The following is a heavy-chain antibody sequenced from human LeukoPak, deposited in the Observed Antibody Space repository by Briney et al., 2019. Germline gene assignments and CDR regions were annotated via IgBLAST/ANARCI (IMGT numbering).Heavy chain of an antibody. CDR3: ARDDSSSGYYLDY. CDR2: INPNSGGT. CDR1: GYTFTGYY. J-gene: IGHJ4*02. D-gene: IGHD3-22*01. Sequence: GASVKVSCKASGYTFTGYYMHWVRQAPGQGLEWMGRINPNSGGTNYAQKFQGRVTMTRDTSISTAYMELSRLRSDDTAVYYCARDDSSSGYYLDYWGQGTLVTVSS. V-gene: IGHV1-2*06.